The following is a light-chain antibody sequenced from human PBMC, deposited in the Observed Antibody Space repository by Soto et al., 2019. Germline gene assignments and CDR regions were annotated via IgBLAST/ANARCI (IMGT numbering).Light chain of an antibody. V-gene: IGLV2-11*01. J-gene: IGLJ1*01. CDR2: AVS. CDR1: NSDVGGYNF. CDR3: SSFAGFNNFYV. Sequence: QSVLTQPRSVSGSPGQSVTISCTGTNSDVGGYNFVSWYQQLPGKAPKLMISAVSQRPSGVPDRFSGSKSGNTASLTVSGLQAEDEADYYCSSFAGFNNFYVFGTGTKVTVL.